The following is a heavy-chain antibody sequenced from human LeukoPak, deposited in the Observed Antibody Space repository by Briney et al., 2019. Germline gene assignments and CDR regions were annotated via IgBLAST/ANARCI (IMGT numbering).Heavy chain of an antibody. D-gene: IGHD1-26*01. V-gene: IGHV3-23*01. CDR2: ISNIGGST. CDR1: GGTFSSYA. Sequence: SCKASGGTFSSYAMSWVRQAPGKGLEWVSGISNIGGSTYYADSVKGRFTISRDNSKNTLNLQMNSLRAEDTAVYYCAKERIVGAIGYFDYWGQGTLVTVSP. J-gene: IGHJ4*02. CDR3: AKERIVGAIGYFDY.